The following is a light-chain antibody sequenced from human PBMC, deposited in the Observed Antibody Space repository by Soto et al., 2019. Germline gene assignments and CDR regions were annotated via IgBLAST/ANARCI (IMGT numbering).Light chain of an antibody. Sequence: VMTQSLDSLAVSLGERATINCKSSQSVLSTSNNKNYLAWFQQKPGQPPKLVIYWASVRASGVPDRFSGSVSGTDFTLTISSLQDEDVAVYYCQQYHSDPITFGHGTRLEI. CDR1: QSVLSTSNNKNY. CDR2: WAS. J-gene: IGKJ5*01. V-gene: IGKV4-1*01. CDR3: QQYHSDPIT.